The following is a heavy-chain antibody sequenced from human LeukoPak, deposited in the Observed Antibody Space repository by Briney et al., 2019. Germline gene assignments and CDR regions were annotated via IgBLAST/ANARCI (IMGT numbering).Heavy chain of an antibody. CDR3: AKDRIVGATTSYYFDY. J-gene: IGHJ4*02. Sequence: TGGSLRLSCAASGFTFSSYAMSWVRQAPGKGLEWVSAISGSGGSTYYADSVKGRFTISRDNSKNTLYLQMNSLRAEGTAVYYCAKDRIVGATTSYYFDYWGQGTLVTVSS. CDR2: ISGSGGST. CDR1: GFTFSSYA. V-gene: IGHV3-23*01. D-gene: IGHD1-26*01.